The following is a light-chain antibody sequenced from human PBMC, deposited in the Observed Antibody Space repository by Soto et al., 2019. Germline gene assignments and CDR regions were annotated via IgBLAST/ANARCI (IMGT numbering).Light chain of an antibody. CDR3: HQYGGSPGT. J-gene: IGKJ4*01. Sequence: DIVLTQSPGTLSLSPGERATLSCRASRSVSSTYLAWYQHKPGQAPSLLIYGKSSRATGIPDRFSGSGSGTDFSLTISRPEPEDFAVYYCHQYGGSPGTFGGGTKVEIK. CDR2: GKS. CDR1: RSVSSTY. V-gene: IGKV3-20*01.